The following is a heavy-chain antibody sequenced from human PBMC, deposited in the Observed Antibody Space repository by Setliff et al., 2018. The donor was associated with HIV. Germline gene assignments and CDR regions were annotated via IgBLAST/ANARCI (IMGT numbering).Heavy chain of an antibody. CDR1: GFTFDDYA. Sequence: GGSLRLSCAASGFTFDDYAMHWVRQAPGKGLEWVSLISWDGGGTYYADSVKGRFTISRDNSKNSLYLQMNSLRAEDTAVYYCANMQWASNAWYSFDYWGQGALVTVSS. V-gene: IGHV3-43D*04. D-gene: IGHD6-19*01. CDR3: ANMQWASNAWYSFDY. CDR2: ISWDGGGT. J-gene: IGHJ4*02.